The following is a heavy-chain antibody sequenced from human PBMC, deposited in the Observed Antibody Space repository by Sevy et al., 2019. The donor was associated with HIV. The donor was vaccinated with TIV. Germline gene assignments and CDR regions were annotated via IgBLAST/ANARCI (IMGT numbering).Heavy chain of an antibody. CDR1: GFTVSANY. CDR3: TTDGGGYNYGYSFDY. J-gene: IGHJ4*02. Sequence: GGSLRLSCAVSGFTVSANYMTWVRQAPGKGLEWVSVIYSDGTTHHADSVKGRFSISRDNSNNTLYLQMNSLKTEDTAVYYCTTDGGGYNYGYSFDYWGQGTLVTVSS. CDR2: IYSDGTT. V-gene: IGHV3-66*01. D-gene: IGHD5-18*01.